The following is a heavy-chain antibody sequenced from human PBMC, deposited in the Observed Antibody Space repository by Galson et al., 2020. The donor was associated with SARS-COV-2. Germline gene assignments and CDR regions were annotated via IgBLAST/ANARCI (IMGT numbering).Heavy chain of an antibody. CDR2: IYYSGST. Sequence: ASETLSLTCTVSGGSISSYYWSWIRQPPGKGLEWIGYIYYSGSTNYNPSLKSRVTISVDTSKNQFSLKLSSVTAADTAVYYCARRGSGSYFSPLYYYGMDVWGQGTTVTVSS. CDR3: ARRGSGSYFSPLYYYGMDV. D-gene: IGHD1-26*01. CDR1: GGSISSYY. J-gene: IGHJ6*02. V-gene: IGHV4-59*08.